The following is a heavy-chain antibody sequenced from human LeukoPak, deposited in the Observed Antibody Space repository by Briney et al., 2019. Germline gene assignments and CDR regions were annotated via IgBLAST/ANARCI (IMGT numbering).Heavy chain of an antibody. CDR3: ARDAELELRHYLDY. J-gene: IGHJ4*02. D-gene: IGHD1-7*01. Sequence: GASVKVSCKASGYTFTSYGISWVRQAPGQGLEWRGWISAYNGNTNYAQKLQGRVTMTTDTSTSTAYMELRSLRSDDTAVYYCARDAELELRHYLDYWGQGTLVTVSS. V-gene: IGHV1-18*01. CDR2: ISAYNGNT. CDR1: GYTFTSYG.